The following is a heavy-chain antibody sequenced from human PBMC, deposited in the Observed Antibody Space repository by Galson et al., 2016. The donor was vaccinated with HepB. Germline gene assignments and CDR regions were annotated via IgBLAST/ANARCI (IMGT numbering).Heavy chain of an antibody. CDR1: GFSFSSYV. D-gene: IGHD6-13*01. V-gene: IGHV3-23*01. CDR2: ITSGGIT. J-gene: IGHJ4*02. Sequence: SLRLSCAASGFSFSSYVMSSVRQAPGKGLEWVSGITSGGITYYADSVKGRFTISRDNSKNILFLHMNSLSPDDTAKYYCARDRGGGTSWYLGYSWGQGTLVIVSS. CDR3: ARDRGGGTSWYLGYS.